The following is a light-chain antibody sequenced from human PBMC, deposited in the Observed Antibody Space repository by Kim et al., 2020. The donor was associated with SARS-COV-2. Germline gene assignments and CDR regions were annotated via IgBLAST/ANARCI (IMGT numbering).Light chain of an antibody. CDR3: QQYTTSPPAYT. J-gene: IGKJ2*01. CDR2: GAS. CDR1: QSISSEF. V-gene: IGKV3-20*01. Sequence: PWERATLSFRASQSISSEFLDWYQQISGQPPRLLIFGASNRAAGIPDRFSGGGSGTDFTLTITRLEPADSALYYCQQYTTSPPAYTFGPGTKLEI.